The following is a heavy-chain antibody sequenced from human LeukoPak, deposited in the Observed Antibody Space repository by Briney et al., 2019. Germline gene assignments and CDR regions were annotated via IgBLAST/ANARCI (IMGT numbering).Heavy chain of an antibody. V-gene: IGHV4-4*07. CDR1: GDSFSSYY. CDR3: ARDRVGIVTTFDL. Sequence: SDTQSLPCTVSGDSFSSYYWSWTRQPAGKGLEWIGRIYTSWSTNYNPSLKSRVTMSVDTSKNQFSLKLSSVTAADTAVYYCARDRVGIVTTFDLWGRGTLVTVSS. D-gene: IGHD5-12*01. CDR2: IYTSWST. J-gene: IGHJ2*01.